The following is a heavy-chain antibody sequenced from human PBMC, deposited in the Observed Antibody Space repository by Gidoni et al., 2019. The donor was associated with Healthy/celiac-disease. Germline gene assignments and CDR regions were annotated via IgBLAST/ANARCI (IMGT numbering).Heavy chain of an antibody. V-gene: IGHV3-9*01. CDR1: GFTFDDYA. CDR3: AKDYYGDYRGIDY. D-gene: IGHD4-17*01. Sequence: DVQLVESGGGLVQPGRSLRLSCAASGFTFDDYAMPWVRQAPGKGLEWVSGISWNSGSIGYADSVKGRFTISRDNAKNSLYLQMNSLRAEDTALYYCAKDYYGDYRGIDYWGQGTLVTVSS. J-gene: IGHJ4*02. CDR2: ISWNSGSI.